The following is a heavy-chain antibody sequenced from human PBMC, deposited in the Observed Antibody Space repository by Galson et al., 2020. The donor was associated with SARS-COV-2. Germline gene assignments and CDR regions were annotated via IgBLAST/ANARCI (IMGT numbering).Heavy chain of an antibody. Sequence: GGSLRLSCAASGFTVSDHYMTWVRQPPGKGLEWVSVTYSGGATYYADSLKGRITVSRDKSTNTMYLQMNSLRVDDTAMYYCARDPDTGLDYGGDSWGQGIPVIVSS. CDR3: ARDPDTGLDYGGDS. J-gene: IGHJ4*02. CDR2: TYSGGAT. CDR1: GFTVSDHY. D-gene: IGHD3-10*01. V-gene: IGHV3-53*01.